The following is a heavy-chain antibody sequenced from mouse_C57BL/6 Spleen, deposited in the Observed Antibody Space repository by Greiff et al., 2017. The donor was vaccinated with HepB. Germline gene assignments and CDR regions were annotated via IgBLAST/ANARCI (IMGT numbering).Heavy chain of an antibody. CDR2: IYPGDGDT. CDR1: GYAFSSSW. V-gene: IGHV1-82*01. Sequence: QVQLQQSGPELVKPGASVKISCKASGYAFSSSWMNWVKQRPGKGLEWIGRIYPGDGDTNYNGKFKGKATLTADKSSSAAYMQLSSLTSEDSAVYFCARGGNYGYWGQGTTLTVSS. J-gene: IGHJ2*01. CDR3: ARGGNYGY. D-gene: IGHD2-1*01.